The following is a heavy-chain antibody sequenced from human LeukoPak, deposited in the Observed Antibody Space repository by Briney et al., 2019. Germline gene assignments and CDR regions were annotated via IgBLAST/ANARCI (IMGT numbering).Heavy chain of an antibody. J-gene: IGHJ3*02. D-gene: IGHD3-16*02. Sequence: ASVKVSCKASGYTFTSYDINWVRQATGQGLEWMGWMNPNSGNTGYAQKFQGRVTMTRNTSISTAYMELSSLRSEDTAVYYCARGVKYDYVWGSYRYTDGAFDIWGQGTMVTVSS. CDR1: GYTFTSYD. V-gene: IGHV1-8*01. CDR2: MNPNSGNT. CDR3: ARGVKYDYVWGSYRYTDGAFDI.